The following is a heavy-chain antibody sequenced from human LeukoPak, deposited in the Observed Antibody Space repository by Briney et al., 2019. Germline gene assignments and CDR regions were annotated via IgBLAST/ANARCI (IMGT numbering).Heavy chain of an antibody. D-gene: IGHD5-12*01. V-gene: IGHV1-69*06. J-gene: IGHJ4*02. CDR2: IIPIFGTA. CDR3: ARTVANSGYDLASLGY. Sequence: SVKVSCKASGGTFSSYAISWARQAPGQGLEWMGGIIPIFGTANYAQKFQGRVTITADKSTSTAYMELSSLRSEDTAVYYCARTVANSGYDLASLGYWGQGTLVTVSS. CDR1: GGTFSSYA.